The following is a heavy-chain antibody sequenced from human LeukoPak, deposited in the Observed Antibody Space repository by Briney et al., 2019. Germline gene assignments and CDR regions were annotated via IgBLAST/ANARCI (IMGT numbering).Heavy chain of an antibody. CDR3: ARDRGRDGYNLQDFDY. Sequence: SVKVSCKASRGTSSSYAISWVRQAPGQGLEWMGGIIPIFGTANYAQKFQGRVTITTDESTSTAYMELSSLRSEDTAVYYCARDRGRDGYNLQDFDYWGQGTLVTVSS. CDR1: RGTSSSYA. D-gene: IGHD5-24*01. CDR2: IIPIFGTA. J-gene: IGHJ4*02. V-gene: IGHV1-69*05.